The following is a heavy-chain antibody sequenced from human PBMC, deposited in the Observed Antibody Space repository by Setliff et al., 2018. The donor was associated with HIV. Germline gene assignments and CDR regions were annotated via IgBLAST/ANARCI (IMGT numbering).Heavy chain of an antibody. CDR2: ISSSGSYI. V-gene: IGHV3-21*01. CDR1: GFTFITST. J-gene: IGHJ4*02. Sequence: NPGGSLRLSCAVSGFTFITSTMNWVRQAPGKGLEWVASISSSGSYIHYRGSVKGRFSISRDNARNSLYLEMSNLRVEDTALYYCAAVFTAVPGRSLDYWGQGTMVTVSS. CDR3: AAVFTAVPGRSLDY. D-gene: IGHD6-19*01.